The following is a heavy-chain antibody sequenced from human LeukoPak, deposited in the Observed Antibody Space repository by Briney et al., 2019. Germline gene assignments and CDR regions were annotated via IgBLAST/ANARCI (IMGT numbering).Heavy chain of an antibody. D-gene: IGHD1-14*01. J-gene: IGHJ6*03. Sequence: GGSLRLSCAASGFTFVSYNMNWVRQAPGKGLEWVAYISSSSSLIYYAGSVKGRFTISRDNTKNSLYLQMNSLRAEDTAVYYCARVHTYNSGFYYSYYMDVWGKGTTVTVSS. CDR1: GFTFVSYN. CDR2: ISSSSSLI. CDR3: ARVHTYNSGFYYSYYMDV. V-gene: IGHV3-21*05.